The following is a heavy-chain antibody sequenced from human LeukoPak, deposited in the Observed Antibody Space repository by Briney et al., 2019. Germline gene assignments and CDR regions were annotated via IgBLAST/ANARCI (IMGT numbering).Heavy chain of an antibody. CDR2: IIPNSGGT. J-gene: IGHJ5*02. CDR3: ANCRGYRNWFDP. V-gene: IGHV1-2*02. CDR1: GYTFTGYY. D-gene: IGHD3-10*01. Sequence: ASVKVSCKASGYTFTGYYMHWVRQAPGQGLEWMGWIIPNSGGTDYAQKFQGRVTMTRDTSISTAYMELSSLRSEDTAVYYCANCRGYRNWFDPWGQGTLVTVSS.